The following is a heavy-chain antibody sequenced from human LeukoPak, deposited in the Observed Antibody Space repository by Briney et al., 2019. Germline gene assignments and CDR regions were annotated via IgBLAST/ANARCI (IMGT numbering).Heavy chain of an antibody. Sequence: GGSLRLSCAASGFTVSSNYMSWARQAPGKGLEWVSVIYSGGSTYYADSVKGRFTISRDNSKNTLYLQMNSLRAEDTAVYYCARPRLGSSGWYGDAFDIWGQGTMVTVSS. CDR3: ARPRLGSSGWYGDAFDI. CDR2: IYSGGST. CDR1: GFTVSSNY. J-gene: IGHJ3*02. D-gene: IGHD6-19*01. V-gene: IGHV3-53*01.